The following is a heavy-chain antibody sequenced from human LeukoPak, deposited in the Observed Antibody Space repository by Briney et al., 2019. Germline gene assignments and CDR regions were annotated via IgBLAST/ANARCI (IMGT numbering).Heavy chain of an antibody. CDR1: GGSISSGDYY. CDR3: ARARGSLSYYYYMDV. CDR2: IYYSGST. D-gene: IGHD3-10*01. Sequence: SETLSLTCTVSGGSISSGDYYWSWIRQPPGKGLEWIGYIYYSGSTYYNPSLKSRVTISVDTSKNQFSLKLSSVTAADTTVYYCARARGSLSYYYYMDVWGKGTTVTVSS. J-gene: IGHJ6*03. V-gene: IGHV4-30-4*08.